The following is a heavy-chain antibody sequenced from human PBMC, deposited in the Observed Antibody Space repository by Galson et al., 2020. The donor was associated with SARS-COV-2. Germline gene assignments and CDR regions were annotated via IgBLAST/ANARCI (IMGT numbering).Heavy chain of an antibody. J-gene: IGHJ3*02. V-gene: IGHV4-30-2*01. CDR3: ARLHYGEYAPEAFDI. CDR2: ISHSGGT. CDR1: GTSISSGSYS. Sequence: SETLSLTCAVSGTSISSGSYSWNWIRQPPGKGLEWIGYISHSGGTYYNPSLKSRVTISGDRSKNQFSLRLSSVTAADTAVYCCARLHYGEYAPEAFDIWGPGTRVTV. D-gene: IGHD4-17*01.